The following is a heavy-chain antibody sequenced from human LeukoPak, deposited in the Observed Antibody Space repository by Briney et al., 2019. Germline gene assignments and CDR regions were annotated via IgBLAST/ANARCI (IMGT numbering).Heavy chain of an antibody. CDR3: ARGFGCTYGPGSGSYYYYYMDV. D-gene: IGHD5-18*01. CDR2: IYYSGST. CDR1: GGSISSYY. J-gene: IGHJ6*03. V-gene: IGHV4-59*12. Sequence: SETLSLTCTVSGGSISSYYWSWIRQPPGKGLEWIGYIYYSGSTNYNPSLKSRVSISVDTSTNRFSLKLSSVTAADTAVYYCARGFGCTYGPGSGSYYYYYMDVWDKGTTVTVSS.